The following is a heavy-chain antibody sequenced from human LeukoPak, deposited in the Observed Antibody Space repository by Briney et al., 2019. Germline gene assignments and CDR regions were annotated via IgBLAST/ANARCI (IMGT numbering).Heavy chain of an antibody. Sequence: GGSLRLSCAASRFTFSSYAMSWGRQAPGKGVEWVSAICGSGGSTYYADSVKGRFTISRDNSKNTLYLQMNSLRAEDTAVYYCAGSPVVVVPAAIPGTNWFDPWGQGTLVTVSS. CDR3: AGSPVVVVPAAIPGTNWFDP. CDR1: RFTFSSYA. CDR2: ICGSGGST. D-gene: IGHD2-2*02. V-gene: IGHV3-23*01. J-gene: IGHJ5*02.